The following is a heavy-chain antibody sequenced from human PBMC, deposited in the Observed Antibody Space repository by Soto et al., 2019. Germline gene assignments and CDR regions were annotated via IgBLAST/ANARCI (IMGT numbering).Heavy chain of an antibody. CDR2: INAGNGNT. V-gene: IGHV1-3*01. CDR1: GYTFTSYA. D-gene: IGHD6-13*01. Sequence: ASVKVSCKASGYTFTSYAMHWVRQAPGQRLEWMGWINAGNGNTKYSQKFQGRVTITRDTSASTAYMELSSLRSEDTAVYYCAGLAAAGTPKYYYYMDVGGKGTRVTVPS. CDR3: AGLAAAGTPKYYYYMDV. J-gene: IGHJ6*03.